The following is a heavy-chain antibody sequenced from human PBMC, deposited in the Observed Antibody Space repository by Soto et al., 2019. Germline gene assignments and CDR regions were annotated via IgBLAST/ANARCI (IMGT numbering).Heavy chain of an antibody. CDR3: ARDRERVVQRAFDI. J-gene: IGHJ3*02. CDR2: IVVGSGNT. V-gene: IGHV1-58*01. D-gene: IGHD1-1*01. Sequence: SVKVSCKASGFTFTSSAVQWVRQARGQRLEWIGWIVVGSGNTNYAQKFQERVTITRDMSTSTAYMELSSLRSEDTAVYYCARDRERVVQRAFDIWGQGTMVTVS. CDR1: GFTFTSSA.